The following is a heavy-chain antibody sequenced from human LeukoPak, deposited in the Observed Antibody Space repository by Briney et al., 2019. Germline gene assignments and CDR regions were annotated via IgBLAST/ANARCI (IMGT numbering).Heavy chain of an antibody. V-gene: IGHV3-43*01. Sequence: GGSLRLSCAASGFTFDDYTMHWVRQAPGNGLEWDSLISWDGGSTYYADSVKGRFTISRDNSKNSLYLQMNSLRTEDTALYYCAKVISGSYYYYYGMDVWGQGTTVTVSS. CDR1: GFTFDDYT. J-gene: IGHJ6*02. CDR2: ISWDGGST. D-gene: IGHD1-26*01. CDR3: AKVISGSYYYYYGMDV.